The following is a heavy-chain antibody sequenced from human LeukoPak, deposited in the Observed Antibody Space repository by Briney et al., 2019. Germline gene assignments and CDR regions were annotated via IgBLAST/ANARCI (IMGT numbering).Heavy chain of an antibody. CDR3: AKGDYDFWSGFDY. J-gene: IGHJ4*02. Sequence: GGSLRLSCAASGFTFSSYAMSWVRQAPGKGLEWVSAISGSGGSTYYADPVKGRFTISRDNSKNTLYLQMNSLRAEDTAVYYCAKGDYDFWSGFDYWGQGTLVTVSS. CDR2: ISGSGGST. V-gene: IGHV3-23*01. CDR1: GFTFSSYA. D-gene: IGHD3-3*01.